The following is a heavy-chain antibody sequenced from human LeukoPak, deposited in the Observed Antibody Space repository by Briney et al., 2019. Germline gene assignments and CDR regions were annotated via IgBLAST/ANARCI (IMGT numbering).Heavy chain of an antibody. CDR3: AKDADLRQLALPTWFDP. CDR2: ISWNSGSI. CDR1: GFTSDDYA. V-gene: IGHV3-9*02. Sequence: HPGGSLRLSCAASGFTSDDYAMHWVRQAPGKGLEWVSGISWNSGSIGYADSVKGRFTISRDNAKNSLYLQMNSLRAEDTALYYCAKDADLRQLALPTWFDPWGQGTLVTVSS. D-gene: IGHD6-13*01. J-gene: IGHJ5*02.